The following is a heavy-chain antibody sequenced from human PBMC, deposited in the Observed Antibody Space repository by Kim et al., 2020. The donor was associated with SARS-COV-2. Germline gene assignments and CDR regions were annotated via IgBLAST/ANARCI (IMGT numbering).Heavy chain of an antibody. J-gene: IGHJ4*02. Sequence: NAPIKSRVTISVDQSKSQFSLKLSSVTAADTAVYYCARSPYCSSTSCYVDYWGQGTLVTVSS. V-gene: IGHV4-30-2*04. CDR3: ARSPYCSSTSCYVDY. D-gene: IGHD2-2*01.